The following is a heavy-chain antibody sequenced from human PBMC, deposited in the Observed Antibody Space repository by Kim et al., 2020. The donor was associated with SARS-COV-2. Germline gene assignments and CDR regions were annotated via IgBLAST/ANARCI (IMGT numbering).Heavy chain of an antibody. CDR3: AKKPYSDTVYGMAV. Sequence: SETLSLTCTVSGGSISTYYWSWIRQPAGKGLEWIGRMHSSGSSNYNPSLRSRVSMSVDKSKNQFSLKLSSGTAADTAVYYCAKKPYSDTVYGMAVWGQGTTVTVSS. D-gene: IGHD2-15*01. CDR2: MHSSGSS. CDR1: GGSISTYY. V-gene: IGHV4-4*07. J-gene: IGHJ6*02.